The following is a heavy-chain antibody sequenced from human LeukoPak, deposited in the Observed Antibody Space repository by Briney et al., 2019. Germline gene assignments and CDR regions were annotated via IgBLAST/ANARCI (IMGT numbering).Heavy chain of an antibody. CDR3: ARDWGYDYGDY. V-gene: IGHV4-38-2*02. CDR1: GYSISSGYY. J-gene: IGHJ4*02. Sequence: TSETLSLTCTVSGYSISSGYYWGWIRQPPGKGLEWIGSIYHSGSTYYNPSLKSRVTISVDTFKNQFSLKLSSVTAADTAVYYCARDWGYDYGDYWGQGTLVTVSS. D-gene: IGHD2-15*01. CDR2: IYHSGST.